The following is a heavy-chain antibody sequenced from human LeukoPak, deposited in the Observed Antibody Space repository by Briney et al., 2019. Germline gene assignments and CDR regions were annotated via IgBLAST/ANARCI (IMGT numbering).Heavy chain of an antibody. D-gene: IGHD6-6*01. V-gene: IGHV4-34*01. CDR3: ARERIAARRGLPVVAERYYYMDV. CDR1: GGSFSVYY. J-gene: IGHJ6*03. Sequence: SETLSLTCAVYGGSFSVYYWSWIRQPPGKGLEWIGEINRSGSTNYNPSLKSRVTTSVDTSKNQFSLKLSSVTAADTAVYYCARERIAARRGLPVVAERYYYMDVWGKGTTVTVSS. CDR2: INRSGST.